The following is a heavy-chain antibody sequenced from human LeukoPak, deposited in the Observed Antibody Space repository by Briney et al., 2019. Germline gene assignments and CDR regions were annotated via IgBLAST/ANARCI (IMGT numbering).Heavy chain of an antibody. J-gene: IGHJ6*02. Sequence: ASVKVSCKGSGFAITNYAITWVRQAPGQGLEWMGWINAYNGNTNYAQNLQGRVTLTTDTSTSTAYMELRSLRSDDTAEYYCARASYGSGTYLRRDVGGQGTTVTVS. CDR3: ARASYGSGTYLRRDV. V-gene: IGHV1-18*01. CDR1: GFAITNYA. D-gene: IGHD3-10*01. CDR2: INAYNGNT.